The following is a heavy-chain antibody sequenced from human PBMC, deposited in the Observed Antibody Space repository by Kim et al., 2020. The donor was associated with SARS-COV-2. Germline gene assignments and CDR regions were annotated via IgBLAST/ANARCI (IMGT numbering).Heavy chain of an antibody. CDR3: ARGYYDSSGYYVFGYYYYGMDV. D-gene: IGHD3-22*01. CDR2: INTNTGNP. J-gene: IGHJ6*02. CDR1: GYTFTSYA. V-gene: IGHV7-4-1*02. Sequence: ASVKVSCKASGYTFTSYAMNWVRQAPGQGLEWMGWINTNTGNPTYAQGFTGRFVFSLDTSVSTAYLQISSLKAEDTAVYYCARGYYDSSGYYVFGYYYYGMDVWGQGTTVTVSS.